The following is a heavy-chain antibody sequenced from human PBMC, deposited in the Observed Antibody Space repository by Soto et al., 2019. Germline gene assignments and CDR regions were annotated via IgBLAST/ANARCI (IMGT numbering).Heavy chain of an antibody. CDR2: INAYSGNT. CDR3: AREPLGARIDY. V-gene: IGHV1-18*01. Sequence: ASVKVSCKASGYTFSNYGIAWVRQAPGQGLEWVGWINAYSGNTNYAQKLQGRVTMTADTSTNTVFMELTGLRSEDTALYFCAREPLGARIDYWGQGTPVTVYS. J-gene: IGHJ4*02. D-gene: IGHD6-6*01. CDR1: GYTFSNYG.